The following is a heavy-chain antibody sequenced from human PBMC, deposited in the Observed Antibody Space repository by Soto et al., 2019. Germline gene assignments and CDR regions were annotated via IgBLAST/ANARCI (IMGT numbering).Heavy chain of an antibody. Sequence: QVPLVQSGGETKKPGASVKLSCKTSGINYNTYAIHWVRQAPGQGLEWMGWINAGNGDTRYSQNFQGRVTLTRDTSASTVYMDLDSLKSEDTGVYYCARAISGYVTWGQGTLVTVSS. CDR2: INAGNGDT. V-gene: IGHV1-3*01. D-gene: IGHD5-12*01. CDR1: GINYNTYA. CDR3: ARAISGYVT. J-gene: IGHJ4*02.